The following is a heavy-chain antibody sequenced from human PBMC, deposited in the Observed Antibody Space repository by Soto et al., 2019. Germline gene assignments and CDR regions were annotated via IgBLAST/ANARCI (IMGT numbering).Heavy chain of an antibody. Sequence: SETLSLTCSVSGGTISGYYWTWIRQPAGKGLEWIGRIYSSGNTKYNPSLQSRVTMSLDTSNNQFSLRLTSVTAADTAVYYCARGQRFSDWFNPWGQGTLVTVSS. CDR1: GGTISGYY. V-gene: IGHV4-4*07. J-gene: IGHJ5*02. D-gene: IGHD3-3*01. CDR3: ARGQRFSDWFNP. CDR2: IYSSGNT.